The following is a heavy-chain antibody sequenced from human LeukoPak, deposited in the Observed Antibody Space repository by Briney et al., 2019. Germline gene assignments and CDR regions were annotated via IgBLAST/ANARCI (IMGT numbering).Heavy chain of an antibody. Sequence: GASVKVSCKASGYTFTSYGISWVRQAPGQGLEWMGWISAYNGNTNYAQKPQGRVTMTTDTSTSTAYMELRSLRSDDTAVYYCARAYYDILTGYYFDYWGQGTLVTVSS. CDR2: ISAYNGNT. CDR3: ARAYYDILTGYYFDY. V-gene: IGHV1-18*01. CDR1: GYTFTSYG. D-gene: IGHD3-9*01. J-gene: IGHJ4*02.